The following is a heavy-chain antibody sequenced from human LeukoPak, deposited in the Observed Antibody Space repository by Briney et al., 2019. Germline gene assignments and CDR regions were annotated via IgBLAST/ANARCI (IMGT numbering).Heavy chain of an antibody. Sequence: PGASVKVSCKASGYTFTSYYMHWVRQAPGQGLEWMGWINPASGATYYAQKFQDRVTMTRDTSITTGYMELSRLISDDTAMYYCASYYDSSGYHPSRFDYWGQGTLVTVSS. V-gene: IGHV1-2*02. CDR2: INPASGAT. D-gene: IGHD3-22*01. J-gene: IGHJ4*02. CDR1: GYTFTSYY. CDR3: ASYYDSSGYHPSRFDY.